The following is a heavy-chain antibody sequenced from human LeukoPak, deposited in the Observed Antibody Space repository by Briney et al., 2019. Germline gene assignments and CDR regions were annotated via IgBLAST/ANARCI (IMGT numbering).Heavy chain of an antibody. CDR2: ISSSSSTI. J-gene: IGHJ4*02. D-gene: IGHD5-18*01. CDR3: ARAPCSYGLAEDY. CDR1: GFTFSSYS. Sequence: GGSLRLSCAASGFTFSSYSMNWVRQAPGKGLEWVSYISSSSSTIYYADSVKGRFTISRDNAKNSLYLQMNSLRAEDTAVYYCARAPCSYGLAEDYWGQGTLVTVSS. V-gene: IGHV3-48*01.